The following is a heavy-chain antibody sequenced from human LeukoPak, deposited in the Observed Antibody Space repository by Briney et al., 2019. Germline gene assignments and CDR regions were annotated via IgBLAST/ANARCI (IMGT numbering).Heavy chain of an antibody. D-gene: IGHD3-9*01. J-gene: IGHJ4*02. V-gene: IGHV3-33*01. Sequence: GGSLRLSCAASGFTFSSYGMHWVRQAPGKGLEWVAVIWYDGSNKYYADSVKGRFTISRDNSKNTLYVQMDSLRAEGTAVYYCARDGDILTGYYSWFDYWGQGTLVTVSS. CDR3: ARDGDILTGYYSWFDY. CDR2: IWYDGSNK. CDR1: GFTFSSYG.